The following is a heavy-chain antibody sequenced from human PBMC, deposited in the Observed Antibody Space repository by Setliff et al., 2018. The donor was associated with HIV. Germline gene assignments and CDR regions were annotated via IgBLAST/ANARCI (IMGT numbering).Heavy chain of an antibody. CDR2: TSSSSNTI. Sequence: GGSLRLSCAASGFTFSSSEMNWVRQAPGKGLEWVSYTSSSSNTIYYADSVKGRFTISRDNAKISLFLQMNSLRAEDTAVYYCARESKGAMALEIFDYWGQGTLVTVSS. V-gene: IGHV3-48*03. J-gene: IGHJ4*02. CDR3: ARESKGAMALEIFDY. D-gene: IGHD1-26*01. CDR1: GFTFSSSE.